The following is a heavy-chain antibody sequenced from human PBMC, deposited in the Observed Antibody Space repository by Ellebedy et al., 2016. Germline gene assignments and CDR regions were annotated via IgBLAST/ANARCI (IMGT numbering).Heavy chain of an antibody. V-gene: IGHV3-53*01. D-gene: IGHD3-22*01. CDR3: ATRHFGGYNI. J-gene: IGHJ3*02. Sequence: GESLKISXAASGFTFSSYVMNWVRQAPGKGLEWVSVIYTSGATYYADSVKGRFTISRDGSRNTLYLQVNSLRLEDTATYYCATRHFGGYNIWGRGTVVTVSS. CDR2: IYTSGAT. CDR1: GFTFSSYV.